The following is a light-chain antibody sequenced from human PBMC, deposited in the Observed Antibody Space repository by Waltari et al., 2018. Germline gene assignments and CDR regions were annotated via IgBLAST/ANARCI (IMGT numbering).Light chain of an antibody. V-gene: IGLV2-14*01. J-gene: IGLJ3*02. Sequence: TQPASVSGSPGQSITISCTGTSSDVGGYNYVSWYQQHPGKAPKLMIYDVSKRPSGVSNRFSGSKSGNTASLTISGLQVEDEADYYCSSYTSSSTWVFGGGTKLTVL. CDR3: SSYTSSSTWV. CDR2: DVS. CDR1: SSDVGGYNY.